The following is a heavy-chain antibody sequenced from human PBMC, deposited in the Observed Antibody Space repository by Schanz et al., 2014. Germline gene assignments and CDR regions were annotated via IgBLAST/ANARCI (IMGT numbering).Heavy chain of an antibody. CDR1: GFGFSSYS. D-gene: IGHD2-8*02. Sequence: PGGSLRLSCAASGFGFSSYSMNWVRQAPGKGLEWVSAISGSGGSTYYADSVKGRFTISRDNSKNTLYLQMSSLRAEDTAVYYCAKSLESCPGGRCSRGYFDYWGQGTLVTVSS. CDR3: AKSLESCPGGRCSRGYFDY. CDR2: ISGSGGST. V-gene: IGHV3-23*01. J-gene: IGHJ4*02.